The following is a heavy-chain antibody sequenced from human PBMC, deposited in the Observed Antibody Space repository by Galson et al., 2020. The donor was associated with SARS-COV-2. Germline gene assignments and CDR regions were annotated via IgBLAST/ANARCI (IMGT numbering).Heavy chain of an antibody. CDR1: GYTFTGYY. Sequence: GESLKISCKASGYTFTGYYMHWVRQAPGQGLEWMGWINPNSGGTNYAQKFQGRVTMTRDTSISTAYMELSRLRSDDTAVYYCARVFPYGGNSEAFDIWGQGTMGTVSS. J-gene: IGHJ3*02. D-gene: IGHD4-17*01. V-gene: IGHV1-2*02. CDR2: INPNSGGT. CDR3: ARVFPYGGNSEAFDI.